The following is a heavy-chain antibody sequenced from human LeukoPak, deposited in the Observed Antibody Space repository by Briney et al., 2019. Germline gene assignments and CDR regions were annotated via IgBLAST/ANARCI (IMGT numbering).Heavy chain of an antibody. J-gene: IGHJ5*02. D-gene: IGHD4-17*01. CDR3: ARDFFGDYVWFDP. Sequence: GASVKVSCKASGYTFSDYAMHWVRQAPGQRFEWMGWIDAGNGDTRYSQKFQGRVTITRDTSASTAYIELRSLRSEDTAVYYCARDFFGDYVWFDPWGQGTLVTVSS. V-gene: IGHV1-3*01. CDR2: IDAGNGDT. CDR1: GYTFSDYA.